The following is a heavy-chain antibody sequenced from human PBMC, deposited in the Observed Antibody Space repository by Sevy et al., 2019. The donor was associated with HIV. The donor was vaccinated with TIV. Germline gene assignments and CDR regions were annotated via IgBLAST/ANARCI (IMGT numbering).Heavy chain of an antibody. D-gene: IGHD2-8*02. V-gene: IGHV4-39*01. Sequence: SETLSLTCTVSGGSISRSLYYWGWIRQPPGKGLEWIGSIHYGGGTHYNPSLKSRVTISVDTSKNQFSLKLSSVTGADTAVYYCARLVRVVYAITYWFDPWGQGTLVTVSS. CDR1: GGSISRSLYY. CDR2: IHYGGGT. CDR3: ARLVRVVYAITYWFDP. J-gene: IGHJ5*02.